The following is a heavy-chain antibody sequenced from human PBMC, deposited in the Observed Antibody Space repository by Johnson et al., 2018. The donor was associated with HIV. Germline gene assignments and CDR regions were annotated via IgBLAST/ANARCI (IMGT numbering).Heavy chain of an antibody. Sequence: QVQLVESGGGVVQPGASLRLSCAASGFTVSSNYPSWVRQASGKGLAWVAVIWYDGSNNYSADSVKGRFTLSRDTSRDTLFLEMNSLSAGDTAVYYCARGGSRTTIFGVDINLGGFDIWGQGTRVTVSS. CDR3: ARGGSRTTIFGVDINLGGFDI. CDR1: GFTVSSNY. J-gene: IGHJ3*02. D-gene: IGHD3-3*01. V-gene: IGHV3-33*08. CDR2: IWYDGSNN.